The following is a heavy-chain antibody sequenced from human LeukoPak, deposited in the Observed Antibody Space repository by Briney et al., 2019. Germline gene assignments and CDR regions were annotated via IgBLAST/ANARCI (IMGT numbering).Heavy chain of an antibody. V-gene: IGHV3-30-3*01. CDR1: GFTFSNYA. J-gene: IGHJ4*02. CDR2: VSHDGIQT. D-gene: IGHD3-16*01. Sequence: GGSLRLSCAASGFTFSNYAMHWVRQGLVKGLESMAVVSHDGIQTYYADSVKGRFTISRDNSKSTLFLQMHSLRAEDTAVYYCARDGGGSYNQIDFWGQGTLVTVSS. CDR3: ARDGGGSYNQIDF.